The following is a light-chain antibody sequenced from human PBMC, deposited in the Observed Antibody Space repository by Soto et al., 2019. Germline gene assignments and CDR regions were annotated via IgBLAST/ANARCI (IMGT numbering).Light chain of an antibody. Sequence: QSVLTQPPSASGTPGQRVIISCSGTSANIGNNFVCWYQHLPGMAPKLIIYSTDQRPSGVPDRFYGSKSGTSASLAISGLRSEDEADYYCVAWDDSLSGLVFGTGTKVTVL. V-gene: IGLV1-47*02. CDR2: STD. J-gene: IGLJ1*01. CDR1: SANIGNNF. CDR3: VAWDDSLSGLV.